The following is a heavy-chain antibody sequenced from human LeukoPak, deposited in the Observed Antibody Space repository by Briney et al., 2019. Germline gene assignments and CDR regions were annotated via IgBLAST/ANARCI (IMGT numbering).Heavy chain of an antibody. J-gene: IGHJ4*02. Sequence: ESLKISCKGPGFNFTSFWISWGRQVPGKGLGWIGRIDPRDSYTKYSRSCQGHVTISADKSISTAYLQWRSLKASDTAMYYCPSGADSSGFDYWGQGTPVTVSS. V-gene: IGHV5-10-1*01. CDR2: IDPRDSYT. D-gene: IGHD6-19*01. CDR1: GFNFTSFW. CDR3: PSGADSSGFDY.